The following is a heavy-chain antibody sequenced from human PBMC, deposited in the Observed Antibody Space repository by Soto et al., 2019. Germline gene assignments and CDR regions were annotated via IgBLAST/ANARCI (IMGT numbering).Heavy chain of an antibody. Sequence: VGSLRLSCIASGFTFRNYAMAWVRQAPGEDLEWVSAIGTSGTPTLYADSVKSRFSISRDDSRNTVSLQMNSLGVEDTATYYCTRILWSSRRDALDIWGQGTTVTSP. V-gene: IGHV3-23*01. D-gene: IGHD2-21*01. CDR2: IGTSGTPT. CDR1: GFTFRNYA. J-gene: IGHJ6*02. CDR3: TRILWSSRRDALDI.